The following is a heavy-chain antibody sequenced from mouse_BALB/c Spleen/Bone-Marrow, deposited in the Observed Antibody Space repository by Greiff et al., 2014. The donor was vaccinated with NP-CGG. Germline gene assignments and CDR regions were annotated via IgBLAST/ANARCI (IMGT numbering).Heavy chain of an antibody. V-gene: IGHV14-3*02. CDR1: GFNIKDTY. D-gene: IGHD1-1*01. Sequence: VQLQQPGAELVKPGASVKLSCTASGFNIKDTYMHWVKQRPEQGLEWIGRIDPANGNTKYDPKFQSKATITADTSSNTAYLQLSSLTTEDAAVYYCASYCCGSSLFAYWGQGTLVTVSA. CDR2: IDPANGNT. CDR3: ASYCCGSSLFAY. J-gene: IGHJ3*01.